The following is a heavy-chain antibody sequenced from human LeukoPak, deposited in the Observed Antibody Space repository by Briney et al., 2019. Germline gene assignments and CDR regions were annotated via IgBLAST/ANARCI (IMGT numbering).Heavy chain of an antibody. J-gene: IGHJ4*02. V-gene: IGHV3-72*01. Sequence: GGSLRLSCAASGFTFSTYALNWVRQAPGKGLEWVGRSRSKVSSYTAEYAASVKGRFIISRDVSKNSLYLQMNSLKTEDTAVYFCARDDDWGALDYWGQGSLVTVSS. CDR1: GFTFSTYA. CDR3: ARDDDWGALDY. CDR2: SRSKVSSYTA. D-gene: IGHD7-27*01.